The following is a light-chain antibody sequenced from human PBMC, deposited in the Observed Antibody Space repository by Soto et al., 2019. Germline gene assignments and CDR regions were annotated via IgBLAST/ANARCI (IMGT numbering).Light chain of an antibody. CDR2: EVS. CDR1: SSDVGSYNY. CDR3: TSYTSISLYV. Sequence: QSALTPPASLSGSAGESITISCTGTSSDVGSYNYVSWYQQHPGKAPKLMIYEVSNRPSGVSNRFSGSKSGNTASLTISGLQAVDEADYYCTSYTSISLYVFGTRTKV. V-gene: IGLV2-14*01. J-gene: IGLJ1*01.